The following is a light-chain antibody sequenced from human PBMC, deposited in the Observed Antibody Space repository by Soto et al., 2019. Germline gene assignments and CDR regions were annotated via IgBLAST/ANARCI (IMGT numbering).Light chain of an antibody. CDR3: QQRYRWPPLT. CDR2: NAS. Sequence: EIVLTQSPATLSLSPGDSATLSCTASQDVRIFLSWYQQKPGQAPSLLLYNASPRATGIPASFAGSGSATDFTLTISSRGPADFAVDYCQQRYRWPPLTFGGGTKVEIK. CDR1: QDVRIF. J-gene: IGKJ4*01. V-gene: IGKV3-11*01.